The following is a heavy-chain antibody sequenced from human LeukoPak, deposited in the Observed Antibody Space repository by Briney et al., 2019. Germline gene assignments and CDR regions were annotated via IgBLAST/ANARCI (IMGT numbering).Heavy chain of an antibody. V-gene: IGHV3-64D*09. CDR3: YGDYVGWFDP. CDR2: ISSNGGST. CDR1: GFTFSSYA. J-gene: IGHJ5*02. Sequence: GGSLRLSCSASGFTFSSYAMHWVRRAPGKGLEYVSAISSNGGSTYYADSVKGRFTISRDNSKNTLYLQMSSLRAEDTAVYYRYGDYVGWFDPWGQGTLVTVSS. D-gene: IGHD4-17*01.